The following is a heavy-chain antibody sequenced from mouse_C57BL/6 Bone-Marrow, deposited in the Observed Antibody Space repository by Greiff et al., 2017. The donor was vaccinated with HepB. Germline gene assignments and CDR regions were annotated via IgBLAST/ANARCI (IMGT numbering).Heavy chain of an antibody. Sequence: VQLQQPGAEPVMPGASVKLSCKASGYTFTSYWMHWVKQRPGQGLEWIGEIDPSDSYTNYNQKFKGKSTLTVDKSSSTAYMQLSSLTSEDSAVYYCARVYYYGSSYDWYFDVWGTGTTVTVSS. J-gene: IGHJ1*03. D-gene: IGHD1-1*01. CDR2: IDPSDSYT. CDR3: ARVYYYGSSYDWYFDV. V-gene: IGHV1-69*01. CDR1: GYTFTSYW.